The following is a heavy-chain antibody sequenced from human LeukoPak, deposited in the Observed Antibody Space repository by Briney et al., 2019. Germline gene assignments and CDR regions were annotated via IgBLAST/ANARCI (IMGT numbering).Heavy chain of an antibody. V-gene: IGHV4-34*01. Sequence: SETLSLTCAVYGGSFSGYYWSWIRQPPGKGLEWIGEINHSGSTNYNPSLKSRVTISVDTSKNRFSLKLSSVTAADTAVYYCARENIVVVVAALYNWFDPWGQGTLVTVSS. CDR1: GGSFSGYY. J-gene: IGHJ5*02. CDR3: ARENIVVVVAALYNWFDP. D-gene: IGHD2-15*01. CDR2: INHSGST.